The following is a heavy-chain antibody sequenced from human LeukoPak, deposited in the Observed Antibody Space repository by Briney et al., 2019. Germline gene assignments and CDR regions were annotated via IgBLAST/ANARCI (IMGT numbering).Heavy chain of an antibody. V-gene: IGHV3-7*01. J-gene: IGHJ3*01. CDR3: VRDHTYSDQSGAYYDAFDV. CDR2: IKKDGSGN. CDR1: GFTFSTYW. Sequence: PGGSLRLSCAASGFTFSTYWMTWVRQAPGKGLEWVANIKKDGSGNNYVDSVKGRFTISRDNAQNSLYLQMNSLRVEDTAVYYCVRDHTYSDQSGAYYDAFDVWGQGTMVTVSS. D-gene: IGHD3-22*01.